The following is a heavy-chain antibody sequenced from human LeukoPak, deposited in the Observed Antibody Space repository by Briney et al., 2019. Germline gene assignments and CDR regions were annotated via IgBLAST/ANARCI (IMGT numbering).Heavy chain of an antibody. D-gene: IGHD1-26*01. CDR1: GFTFSSYS. V-gene: IGHV3-48*04. CDR3: ARDKVVGATYFDY. CDR2: ITASGTAM. Sequence: GGSLRLSCAASGFTFSSYSMNWVRQAPGKGLEWVSHITASGTAMFYADSVKGRFAISRDNAKNSLYLEMNSLRAEDTAVYYCARDKVVGATYFDYWGQGTLVTVSS. J-gene: IGHJ4*02.